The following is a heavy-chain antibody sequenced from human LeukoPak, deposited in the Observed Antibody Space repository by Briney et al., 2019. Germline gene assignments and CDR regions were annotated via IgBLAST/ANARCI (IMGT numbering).Heavy chain of an antibody. CDR3: SKGHTDYGRGFDL. CDR2: ISGSGVKT. Sequence: GGSLRLSCAASGLTFSNYAMTWVRPAPGKGLECVSVISGSGVKTYYADSVKGRFTISRDNSQDTVYLHMDRLRVEDTAIYFCSKGHTDYGRGFDLWGQGTLVTVSS. D-gene: IGHD4-17*01. CDR1: GLTFSNYA. J-gene: IGHJ4*02. V-gene: IGHV3-23*01.